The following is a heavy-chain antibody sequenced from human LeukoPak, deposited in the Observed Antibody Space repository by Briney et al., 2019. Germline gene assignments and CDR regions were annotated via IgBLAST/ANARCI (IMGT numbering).Heavy chain of an antibody. J-gene: IGHJ4*02. D-gene: IGHD3-22*01. CDR3: ARDLLPLDDTRGYYYAFAY. CDR2: ISSSGSTI. CDR1: GFTFSSYE. V-gene: IGHV3-48*03. Sequence: GGSLRLSGAASGFTFSSYEMNWVRQAPGKGLEWVSYISSSGSTIYYADSVKGRFTISRDNAKNSLYLQMNSLRAEDTAVYYCARDLLPLDDTRGYYYAFAYWGQGTLVTVSS.